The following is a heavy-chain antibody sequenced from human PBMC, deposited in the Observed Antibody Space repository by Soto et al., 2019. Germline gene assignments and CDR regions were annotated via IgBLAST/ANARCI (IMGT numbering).Heavy chain of an antibody. J-gene: IGHJ5*02. V-gene: IGHV1-18*01. CDR3: ARDMFWFDP. CDR2: ISAYSTNT. CDR1: GYNFTNYG. D-gene: IGHD3-10*02. Sequence: ASVKVSCKASGYNFTNYGISWVRQAPGQGLEWMGWISAYSTNTNYAQKLQGRVTMTTDTSTTTAYMELRRLKSDDTAVYYCARDMFWFDPWGQGTLVTVSS.